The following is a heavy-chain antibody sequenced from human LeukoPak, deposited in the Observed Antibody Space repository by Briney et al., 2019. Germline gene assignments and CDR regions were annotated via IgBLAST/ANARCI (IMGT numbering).Heavy chain of an antibody. D-gene: IGHD1-26*01. Sequence: WASVKVSCKVSGYTLTELSMHWVRQAPGKGLEWMGGFDPEDGETIYAQKFQGRVTMTEDTSTDTAYMELSSLRSGDTAVYYCATGLVGATRIDYWGQGTLVTVSS. J-gene: IGHJ4*02. CDR1: GYTLTELS. CDR3: ATGLVGATRIDY. CDR2: FDPEDGET. V-gene: IGHV1-24*01.